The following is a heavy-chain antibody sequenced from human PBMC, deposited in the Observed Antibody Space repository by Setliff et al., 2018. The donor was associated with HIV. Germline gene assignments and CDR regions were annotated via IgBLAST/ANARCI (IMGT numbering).Heavy chain of an antibody. D-gene: IGHD5-18*01. CDR2: IYYSGST. CDR3: ARTEDYSYGDAPFDY. CDR1: GDSIRSNFNY. J-gene: IGHJ4*01. V-gene: IGHV4-39*07. Sequence: SSETLSLTCTVSGDSIRSNFNYWGWIRQPPGKGLEWLAIIYYSGSTNYNPSLKSRVTISVDTSKNQFSLKLSSVTAADTAVYYCARTEDYSYGDAPFDYWGHGTLVTVSS.